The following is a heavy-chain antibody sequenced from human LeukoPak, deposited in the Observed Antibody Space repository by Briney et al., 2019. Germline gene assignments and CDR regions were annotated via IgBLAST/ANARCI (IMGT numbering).Heavy chain of an antibody. Sequence: GASVKVSCKVVVYDFIDYYIHWVRQAPGQGPEWMGRLNPNTGHAVYAFKFQGRVTITRDTSSSTAYMEVSSLRSEDTAVYYCARGGGIAAANREFDYWGQGTLVTVSS. CDR2: LNPNTGHA. V-gene: IGHV1-2*06. J-gene: IGHJ4*02. CDR1: VYDFIDYY. CDR3: ARGGGIAAANREFDY. D-gene: IGHD6-13*01.